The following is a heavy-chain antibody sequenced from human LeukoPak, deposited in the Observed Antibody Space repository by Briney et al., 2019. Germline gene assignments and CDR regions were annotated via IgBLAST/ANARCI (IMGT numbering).Heavy chain of an antibody. V-gene: IGHV3-64D*09. CDR1: GFTFSSYA. Sequence: GGSLRLSCSASGFTFSSYAMHWVLQAPGKGLEYVSAISSNGGSTYYADSVKGRFTISRDNSKNTLHLQMSSPRAEDTAVYYCVKDREYYYDSSGYFDYWGQGTLVTVSS. CDR3: VKDREYYYDSSGYFDY. CDR2: ISSNGGST. J-gene: IGHJ4*02. D-gene: IGHD3-22*01.